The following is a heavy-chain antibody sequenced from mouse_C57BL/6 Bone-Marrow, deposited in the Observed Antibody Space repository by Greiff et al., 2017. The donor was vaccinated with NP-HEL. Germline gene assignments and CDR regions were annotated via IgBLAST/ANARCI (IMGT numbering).Heavy chain of an antibody. Sequence: EVKLQQSGPELVKPGASVKMSCKASGYTFTDYNMHWVKQSPGQSLEWIGDINPNNGGTSYNQKFKGKATLTVNKSSSTAYMELRSLTSEDSAVYYCARIDYGNRDYAMDYWGQGTSVTVSS. CDR3: ARIDYGNRDYAMDY. CDR2: INPNNGGT. D-gene: IGHD1-1*01. J-gene: IGHJ4*01. CDR1: GYTFTDYN. V-gene: IGHV1-22*01.